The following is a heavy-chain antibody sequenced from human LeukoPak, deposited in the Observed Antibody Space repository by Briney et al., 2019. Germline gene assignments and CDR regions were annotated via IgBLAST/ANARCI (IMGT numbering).Heavy chain of an antibody. CDR1: GFTFYDYA. J-gene: IGHJ4*02. CDR2: ISWNSGSI. CDR3: AKGPAPLDFWSGYFFDY. V-gene: IGHV3-9*01. Sequence: GRSLRLSCAASGFTFYDYAMHWVRHAPGKGLEWVSGISWNSGSIGYADSVKGRFTISRDNAKNSLYLQMNSLRAEDTALYYCAKGPAPLDFWSGYFFDYWGQGTLVTVSS. D-gene: IGHD3-3*01.